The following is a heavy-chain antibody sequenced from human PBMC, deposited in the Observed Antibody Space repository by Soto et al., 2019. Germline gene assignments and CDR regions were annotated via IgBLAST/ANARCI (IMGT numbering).Heavy chain of an antibody. J-gene: IGHJ6*02. CDR1: GFTFSCYW. CDR3: AKGGXSGIAVAGSYYYYGMDV. V-gene: IGHV3-74*01. Sequence: GGSLRLSCPGSGFTFSCYWMHWVRQAPGKGPVWVSRLNPNGTFTTNAGSVKGRFTISRDNSKNTLYLQMNSLRAEDTAVYYCAKGGXSGIAVAGSYYYYGMDVWGQGTTVTVSS. D-gene: IGHD6-19*01. CDR2: LNPNGTFT.